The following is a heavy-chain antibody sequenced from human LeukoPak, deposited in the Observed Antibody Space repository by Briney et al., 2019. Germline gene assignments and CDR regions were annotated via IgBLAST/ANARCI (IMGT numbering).Heavy chain of an antibody. Sequence: SQTLSLTCAISGDSVSSNSAAWNWIRQSPSRGLEWLGRTYYRSKWYNDYAVSVKSRITINPDTSKNQFSLQLNSVTPEDTAVYYCARGNTGTASRYFDWFASSRYGMDVWGQGTTVTVSS. V-gene: IGHV6-1*01. D-gene: IGHD3-9*01. J-gene: IGHJ6*02. CDR1: GDSVSSNSAA. CDR2: TYYRSKWYN. CDR3: ARGNTGTASRYFDWFASSRYGMDV.